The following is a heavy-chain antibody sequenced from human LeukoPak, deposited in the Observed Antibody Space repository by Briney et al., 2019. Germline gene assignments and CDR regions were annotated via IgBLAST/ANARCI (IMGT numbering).Heavy chain of an antibody. CDR2: IRNRGSTH. CDR3: ARVGYYSDTSGHSLPYYYYYMDV. CDR1: GFTFSDYY. Sequence: PGGSLRLSCVASGFTFSDYYMTWIRQAPGKGLEWVSYIRNRGSTHSYADSLKGRFAISRDNAKNSVYLQMNGLRAEDTAVYYCARVGYYSDTSGHSLPYYYYYMDVWGKGTTVIVS. D-gene: IGHD3-22*01. J-gene: IGHJ6*03. V-gene: IGHV3-11*04.